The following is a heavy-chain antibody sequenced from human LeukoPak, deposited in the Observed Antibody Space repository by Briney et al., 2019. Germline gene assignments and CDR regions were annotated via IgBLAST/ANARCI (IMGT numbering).Heavy chain of an antibody. J-gene: IGHJ4*02. V-gene: IGHV4-39*01. CDR2: IYYSGSP. CDR1: GGSINSSSYS. Sequence: PSETLSLTCTVSGGSINSSSYSWGWIRQPPGKGLEWIGTIYYSGSPYYNPSLKSRVTISVDTSQNLFSLKLSSVTAADTAVYYCAKRYYYDNSGYFDSWGQGTLVTVSS. D-gene: IGHD3-22*01. CDR3: AKRYYYDNSGYFDS.